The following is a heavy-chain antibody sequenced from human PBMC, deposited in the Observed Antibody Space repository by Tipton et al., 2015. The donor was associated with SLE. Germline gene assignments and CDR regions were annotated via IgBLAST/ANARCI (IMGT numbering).Heavy chain of an antibody. CDR1: GGSINSYY. D-gene: IGHD2-15*01. V-gene: IGHV3-23*01. J-gene: IGHJ4*02. CDR3: AKFEVASDFYLDY. Sequence: LSLTCTVSGGSINSYYWSWIRQPPGKGLEWVSAISGGGGSKYYADSVKGRFTISSDNSKNTLFLQMNSLRADDTAIYYCAKFEVASDFYLDYWGQGASVTVSS. CDR2: ISGGGGSK.